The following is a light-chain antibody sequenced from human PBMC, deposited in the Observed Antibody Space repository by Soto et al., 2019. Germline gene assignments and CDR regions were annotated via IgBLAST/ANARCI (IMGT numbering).Light chain of an antibody. CDR1: QSMSSW. CDR2: DAS. Sequence: DIQMTQSPSTLSASVGDRVTITCRASQSMSSWLAWYQQKPGKAPKLLIYDASSLESGVPSRFSGSGSGTEFTLTISSLQPDDFATYYCQQYNTYPLTFGGGTKVAIK. CDR3: QQYNTYPLT. J-gene: IGKJ4*01. V-gene: IGKV1-5*01.